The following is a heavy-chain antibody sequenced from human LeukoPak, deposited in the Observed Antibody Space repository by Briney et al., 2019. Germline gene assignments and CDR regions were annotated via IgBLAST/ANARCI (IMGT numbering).Heavy chain of an antibody. V-gene: IGHV4-39*01. CDR2: IYYSGST. CDR1: GGSISSSSYY. D-gene: IGHD2-2*01. Sequence: SKTLSLTCTVSGGSISSSSYYWGWIRHPPGKGLEWIGSIYYSGSTYYNPSLKSRVTISVDTSKNQFSLKLSSVTAADTAVYYCARRCSSTSCYDYFDYWGQGTLVTVSS. CDR3: ARRCSSTSCYDYFDY. J-gene: IGHJ4*02.